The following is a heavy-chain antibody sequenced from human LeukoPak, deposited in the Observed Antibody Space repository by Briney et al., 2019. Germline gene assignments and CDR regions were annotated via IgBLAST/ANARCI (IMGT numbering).Heavy chain of an antibody. Sequence: SETLSLTCTVSGGSISSYYSSWIRQPPGKGLEWIGYIYYSGSTNYNPSLKSRVTISVDTSKNQFSLKLNSVTAADTAVYYCARALLRPWFDPWGQGTLVTVSS. D-gene: IGHD3-22*01. CDR3: ARALLRPWFDP. CDR1: GGSISSYY. V-gene: IGHV4-59*01. J-gene: IGHJ5*02. CDR2: IYYSGST.